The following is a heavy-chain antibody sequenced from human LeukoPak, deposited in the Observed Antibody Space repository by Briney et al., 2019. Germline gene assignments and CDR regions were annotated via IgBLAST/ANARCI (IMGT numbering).Heavy chain of an antibody. CDR1: GYTFTNYG. CDR3: ATLGDVLRLFPLISLDGMDV. CDR2: ISAYNGDT. Sequence: ASAKVSCKASGYTFTNYGITWVRQAPGQGHEWMGWISAYNGDTNYAQRFQGRITMTTDTSTTTAYMELRSLRSDDTAVYYCATLGDVLRLFPLISLDGMDVWGQGTTVTVSS. J-gene: IGHJ6*02. V-gene: IGHV1-18*01. D-gene: IGHD3-3*01.